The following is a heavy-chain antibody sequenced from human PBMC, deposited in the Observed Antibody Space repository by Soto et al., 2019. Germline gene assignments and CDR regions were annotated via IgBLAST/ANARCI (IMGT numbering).Heavy chain of an antibody. CDR3: ARDNERFGEFAFDY. D-gene: IGHD3-10*01. CDR2: INPNSGGT. J-gene: IGHJ4*02. Sequence: QVQLVQSGAEVKKPGASVKVSCKASGYTFTGYYMHWVRQAPGQGLEWMGWINPNSGGTNYAQKFQGWVTMTKDTSISTAYMELSRLRSDDTAVYYCARDNERFGEFAFDYWGQGTLVTVSS. V-gene: IGHV1-2*04. CDR1: GYTFTGYY.